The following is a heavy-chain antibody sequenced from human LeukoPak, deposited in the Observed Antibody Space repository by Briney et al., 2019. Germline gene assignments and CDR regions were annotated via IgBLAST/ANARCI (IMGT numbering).Heavy chain of an antibody. D-gene: IGHD6-19*01. Sequence: SQTLSLTCAISGDSVSSNSAAWNWIRQSPARGLEWLGSIYYRSEWCNDYAVSVRSLIPINADTSKNQFSLQLNSVTPDDTAVYYCARVRLYSSGWFNNCFDPWGQGTLVTVSS. CDR2: IYYRSEWCN. J-gene: IGHJ5*02. CDR3: ARVRLYSSGWFNNCFDP. V-gene: IGHV6-1*01. CDR1: GDSVSSNSAA.